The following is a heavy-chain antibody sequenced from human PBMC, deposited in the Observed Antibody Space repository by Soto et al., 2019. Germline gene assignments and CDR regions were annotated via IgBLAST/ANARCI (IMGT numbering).Heavy chain of an antibody. Sequence: EVQLVESGGGLVQPGGSLRLSCAASGFTVSSNYMSWVRQAPGKGLEWVSVIYSGGSTYYADSVKGRFTISRDNSKNTLYLQMNSLRAEDTAVDYCARSGSWYSFFDYWGQGTLVTVSS. D-gene: IGHD2-15*01. CDR3: ARSGSWYSFFDY. J-gene: IGHJ4*02. CDR2: IYSGGST. CDR1: GFTVSSNY. V-gene: IGHV3-66*01.